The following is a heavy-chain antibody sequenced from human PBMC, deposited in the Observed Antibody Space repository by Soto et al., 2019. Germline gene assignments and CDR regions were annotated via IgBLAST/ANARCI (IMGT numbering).Heavy chain of an antibody. Sequence: GGSLRLSCAASGFTFSSYAMHWVRQAPGKGLEWVAVISYDGSNKYYADSVKGRFTISRDNSKNTLYLQMNSLKASDTAMYYCARLGYCSGGSCYGNFDYWGQGTLVTVSS. D-gene: IGHD2-15*01. CDR1: GFTFSSYA. CDR2: ISYDGSNK. CDR3: ARLGYCSGGSCYGNFDY. J-gene: IGHJ4*02. V-gene: IGHV3-30-3*01.